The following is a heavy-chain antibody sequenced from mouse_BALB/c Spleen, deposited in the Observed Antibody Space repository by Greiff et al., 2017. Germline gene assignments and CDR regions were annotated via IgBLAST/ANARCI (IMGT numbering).Heavy chain of an antibody. CDR2: ISDGGSYT. V-gene: IGHV5-4*02. D-gene: IGHD2-2*01. Sequence: EVKVVESGGGLVKPGGSLKLSCAASGFTFSDYYMYWVRQTPEKRLEWVATISDGGSYTYYPDSVMGRFTISRDNAKNNLYLQMSSLKSEDTAMYYCARGRGYDEGFFAYWGQGTLVTVSA. CDR1: GFTFSDYY. J-gene: IGHJ3*01. CDR3: ARGRGYDEGFFAY.